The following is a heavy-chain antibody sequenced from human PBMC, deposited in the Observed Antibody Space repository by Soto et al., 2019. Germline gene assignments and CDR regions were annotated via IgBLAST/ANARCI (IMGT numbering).Heavy chain of an antibody. J-gene: IGHJ4*02. D-gene: IGHD3-3*01. CDR1: GYNFAGYW. CDR3: ARGGVSTRTYDY. Sequence: GESLKISCKGSGYNFAGYWIAWVRQMPGKGLELMGIIYPSDSDTRYRPSFQGQVTISADKSISSAYLQWSSLRASDTAMYYCARGGVSTRTYDYWGQGTTVTVSS. V-gene: IGHV5-51*01. CDR2: IYPSDSDT.